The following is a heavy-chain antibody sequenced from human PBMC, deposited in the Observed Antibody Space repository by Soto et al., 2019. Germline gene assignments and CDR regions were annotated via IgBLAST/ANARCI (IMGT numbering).Heavy chain of an antibody. CDR3: ARDIVDSSGYYYSPAFDY. CDR2: ISSSSSYI. Sequence: GGSLRLSCAASGFTFGSYSMNWVRQAPGKGLEWVSSISSSSSYIYYADSVKGRFTISRDNAKNSLYLQMNSLRAEDTAVYYCARDIVDSSGYYYSPAFDYWGQGTLVTVSS. D-gene: IGHD3-22*01. CDR1: GFTFGSYS. V-gene: IGHV3-21*01. J-gene: IGHJ4*02.